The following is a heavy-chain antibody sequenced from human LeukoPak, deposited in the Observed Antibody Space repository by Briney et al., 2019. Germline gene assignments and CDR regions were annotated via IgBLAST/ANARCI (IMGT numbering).Heavy chain of an antibody. CDR1: GGSFSGYY. CDR3: ASLELATISGDY. D-gene: IGHD5-24*01. CDR2: IYYSGST. V-gene: IGHV4-59*01. Sequence: PSETLSLTCAVYGGSFSGYYWSWIRQPPGKGLEWIGYIYYSGSTNYIPSLKSRVTISIDTSKNQFSLNLTSVTAADTAVYYCASLELATISGDYWGQGTLVTVSS. J-gene: IGHJ4*02.